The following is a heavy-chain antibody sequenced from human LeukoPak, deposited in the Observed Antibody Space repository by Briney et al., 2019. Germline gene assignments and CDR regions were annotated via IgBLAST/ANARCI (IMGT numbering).Heavy chain of an antibody. V-gene: IGHV3-23*01. CDR1: GFTFSSYA. J-gene: IGHJ3*02. CDR2: ISGSGGST. Sequence: PGGSLRLSCAASGFTFSSYAMSWVRQAPGKGLEWVSAISGSGGSTYYADSVKGRFTISRDNSNNTLYLQMNSLRAEDTAVCYCARSMVRGVSGAFDIWGQGTMVIVSS. CDR3: ARSMVRGVSGAFDI. D-gene: IGHD3-10*01.